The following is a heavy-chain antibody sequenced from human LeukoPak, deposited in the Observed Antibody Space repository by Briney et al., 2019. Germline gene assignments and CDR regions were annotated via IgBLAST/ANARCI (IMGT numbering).Heavy chain of an antibody. CDR2: IFYSGST. Sequence: SETLSLTCTVSGGSISSGDYYWSWIRQPPGKGLEWIGYIFYSGSTYYNPSLKSRVTISVDTSKNQFSLKLSSVTAADTAVYYCASSAVPSVLTRFDYWGQGTLVTVSS. V-gene: IGHV4-30-4*02. J-gene: IGHJ4*02. CDR3: ASSAVPSVLTRFDY. D-gene: IGHD4/OR15-4a*01. CDR1: GGSISSGDYY.